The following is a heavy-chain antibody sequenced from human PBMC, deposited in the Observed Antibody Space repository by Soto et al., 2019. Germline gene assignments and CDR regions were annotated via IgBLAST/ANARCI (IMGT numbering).Heavy chain of an antibody. CDR2: IIPIFGTA. Sequence: SVKVSCKASGGTFSSYAISWVRQAPGQGLEWMGGIIPIFGTANYAQKFQGRVTITADESTSTAYMELSSLRSEDTAVYYCARWGGYYYDSSGHPGPYYFDYWG. CDR3: ARWGGYYYDSSGHPGPYYFDY. J-gene: IGHJ4*01. CDR1: GGTFSSYA. V-gene: IGHV1-69*13. D-gene: IGHD3-22*01.